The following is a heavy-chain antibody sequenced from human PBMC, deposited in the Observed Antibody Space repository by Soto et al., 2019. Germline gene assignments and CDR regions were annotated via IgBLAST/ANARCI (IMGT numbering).Heavy chain of an antibody. CDR3: ATVHSTSRSFDY. D-gene: IGHD2-2*01. J-gene: IGHJ4*02. CDR1: GFTFSMSA. Sequence: GGSLRLSCAASGFTFSMSAMSWVRQAPGKGLGWVSTTGLNGRTTYYADSVKGRFTVSRDNSKNTLHLQMNSLRAEDTAVYYCATVHSTSRSFDYWGQGTLVTVFS. V-gene: IGHV3-23*01. CDR2: TGLNGRTT.